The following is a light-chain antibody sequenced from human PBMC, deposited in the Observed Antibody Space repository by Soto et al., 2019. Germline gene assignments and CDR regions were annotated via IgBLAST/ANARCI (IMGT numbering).Light chain of an antibody. Sequence: EIVITQTPATLSVSPGERATLSCRASQSVSSSLAWYQQKPGQAPRVLIYGASTRATGIPARFSGSGSGTEFTLTISSLQSEDFAVYYCQKYNNWPRTFGQGTKVEIK. V-gene: IGKV3-15*01. CDR2: GAS. CDR1: QSVSSS. CDR3: QKYNNWPRT. J-gene: IGKJ1*01.